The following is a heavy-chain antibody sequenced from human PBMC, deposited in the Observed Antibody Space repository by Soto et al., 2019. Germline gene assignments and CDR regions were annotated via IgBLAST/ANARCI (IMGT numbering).Heavy chain of an antibody. CDR2: ISSSSSYI. J-gene: IGHJ6*02. Sequence: AGSLRLSCAASGFTFSSDSMNWVRQAPGTGLEWVSSISSSSSYIYYADSVKGRFTISRDNAKNSLYLQMNSLRAEDTAVYYCARDGCSSTSCYVRYYYYYYGMDVWGQGTTVTVSS. CDR3: ARDGCSSTSCYVRYYYYYYGMDV. V-gene: IGHV3-21*01. D-gene: IGHD2-2*01. CDR1: GFTFSSDS.